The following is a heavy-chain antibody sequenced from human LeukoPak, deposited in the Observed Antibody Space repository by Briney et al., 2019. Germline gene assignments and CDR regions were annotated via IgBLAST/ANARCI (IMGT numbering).Heavy chain of an antibody. Sequence: SETLSLTCSVSGGSISGYYWSWIRQPAGKGLEWIGRINTSGSTNYNPSLKSRVTMSVDTSKNQFSLELSSVTAADTAVYYCVREAGSTRFLDYWGQGILVTVSS. J-gene: IGHJ4*02. D-gene: IGHD2-2*01. CDR1: GGSISGYY. V-gene: IGHV4-4*07. CDR3: VREAGSTRFLDY. CDR2: INTSGST.